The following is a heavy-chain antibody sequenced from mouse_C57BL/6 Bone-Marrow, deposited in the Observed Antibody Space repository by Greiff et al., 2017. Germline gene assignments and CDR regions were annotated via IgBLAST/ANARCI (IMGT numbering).Heavy chain of an antibody. CDR2: IDPANGNT. V-gene: IGHV14-3*01. Sequence: VQLKESVAELVRPGASVKLSCTASGFNIKNTYMHWVKQRPEQGLEWIGRIDPANGNTKYAPKFQGKATITADTSSNTAYLQLSSLTSEDTAIYYCGYGNYSYWYFDVWGTGTTVTVSS. J-gene: IGHJ1*03. CDR3: GYGNYSYWYFDV. CDR1: GFNIKNTY. D-gene: IGHD2-1*01.